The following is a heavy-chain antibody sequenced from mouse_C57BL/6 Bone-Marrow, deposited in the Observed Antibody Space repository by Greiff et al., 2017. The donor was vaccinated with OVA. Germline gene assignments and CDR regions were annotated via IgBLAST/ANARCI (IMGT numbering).Heavy chain of an antibody. Sequence: VHVKQSVAELVRPGASVKLSCTASGFNIKNTYMHWVKQRPEQGLEWIGRIDPANGNTKYAPKFQGKATITADTSSNTAYLQLSSLTSEDTAIYYCARFPRYYYGSSYWYFDVWGTGTTVTVSS. V-gene: IGHV14-3*01. CDR1: GFNIKNTY. CDR3: ARFPRYYYGSSYWYFDV. CDR2: IDPANGNT. J-gene: IGHJ1*03. D-gene: IGHD1-1*01.